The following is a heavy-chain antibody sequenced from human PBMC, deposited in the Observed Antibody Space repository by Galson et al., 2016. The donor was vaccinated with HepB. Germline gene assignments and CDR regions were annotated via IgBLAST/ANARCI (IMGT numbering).Heavy chain of an antibody. V-gene: IGHV3-7*01. CDR2: IDPDGIVK. J-gene: IGHJ4*02. D-gene: IGHD3-16*01. Sequence: SLRLSCAGSGLTFSNYWMNWVRQTPGKGLEWVANIDPDGIVKTYVDSVMGRFTASRDNAKNSLDLQMNSLAAEDTALYYCAGWGSTNVWGQGSLATVSS. CDR3: AGWGSTNV. CDR1: GLTFSNYW.